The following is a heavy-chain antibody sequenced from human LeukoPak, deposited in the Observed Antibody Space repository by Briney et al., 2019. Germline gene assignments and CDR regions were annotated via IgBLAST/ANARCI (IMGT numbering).Heavy chain of an antibody. CDR1: GGSISSYY. V-gene: IGHV4-4*07. J-gene: IGHJ4*02. CDR2: IYTSGST. CDR3: ARDEADQTFDY. Sequence: SETLSLTCTVSGGSISSYYWSWIRQPAGKGLEWIGRIYTSGSTNYNPSLKSRVTISVDTSKNQFSLRLNSVTATDTAMYYCARDEADQTFDYWGQGTLVTVSS.